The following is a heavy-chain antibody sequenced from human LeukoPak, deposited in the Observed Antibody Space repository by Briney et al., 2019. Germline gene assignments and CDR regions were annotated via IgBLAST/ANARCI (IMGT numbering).Heavy chain of an antibody. CDR1: AFTFSNYA. V-gene: IGHV3-23*01. CDR3: AKSMGELSPDNAFDI. CDR2: VSGSGVST. J-gene: IGHJ3*02. D-gene: IGHD3-16*01. Sequence: PGGSLRLSCAASAFTFSNYAMTWVRQGPGKGLEWVSGVSGSGVSTYYADSVKGRFTISRDNSKNTLYLQMNSLRAEDTAVYYCAKSMGELSPDNAFDIWGQGTMVTVSS.